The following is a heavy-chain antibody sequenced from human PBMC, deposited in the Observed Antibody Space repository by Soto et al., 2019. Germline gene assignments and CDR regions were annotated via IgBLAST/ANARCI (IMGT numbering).Heavy chain of an antibody. V-gene: IGHV3-7*05. J-gene: IGHJ6*02. Sequence: GGSLRLSCAASGFTFSSYWMSWVRQAPGKGLEWVANIKQDGSEKYYVDSVKGRFTISRDNAKNSLYLQMNSLRAEDTAVYYCAREESGSYDYYYYGMDVWGQGTTVTVSS. CDR1: GFTFSSYW. CDR3: AREESGSYDYYYYGMDV. D-gene: IGHD1-26*01. CDR2: IKQDGSEK.